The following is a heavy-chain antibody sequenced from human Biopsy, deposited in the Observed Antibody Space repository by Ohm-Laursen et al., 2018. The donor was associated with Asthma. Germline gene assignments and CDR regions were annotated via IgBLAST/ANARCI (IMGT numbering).Heavy chain of an antibody. V-gene: IGHV3-7*01. Sequence: GSLRLSCAASGFTFGDYWMSWVRQVPGKGLEWVANIKHDGSEKNHVDSLRGRFTISGDNAKNSLYLQMNSLRAEDTAVYYCARTFHFWSPYHAEHYQLWGQGTLVTVSS. CDR1: GFTFGDYW. CDR3: ARTFHFWSPYHAEHYQL. J-gene: IGHJ1*01. D-gene: IGHD3-3*02. CDR2: IKHDGSEK.